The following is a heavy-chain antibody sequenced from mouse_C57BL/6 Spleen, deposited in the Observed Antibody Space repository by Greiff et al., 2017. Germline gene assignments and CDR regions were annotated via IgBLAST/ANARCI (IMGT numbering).Heavy chain of an antibody. CDR2: IHPNSGST. D-gene: IGHD2-5*01. V-gene: IGHV1-64*01. J-gene: IGHJ2*01. CDR3: ARSGHSNYFDY. CDR1: GYTFTSYW. Sequence: VKLQQPGAELVKPGASVKLSCKASGYTFTSYWMHWVKQRPGQGLEWIGMIHPNSGSTNYNEKFKSKATLTVDKSSSTAYMQLSSLTSEDSAVYYCARSGHSNYFDYWGQGTTLTVSS.